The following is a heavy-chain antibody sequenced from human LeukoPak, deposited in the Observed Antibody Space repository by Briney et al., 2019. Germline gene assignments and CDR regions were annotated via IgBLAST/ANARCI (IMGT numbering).Heavy chain of an antibody. CDR1: GGSISSYY. D-gene: IGHD3-10*01. CDR2: IYTSGST. Sequence: SETLSLTCTVSGGSISSYYWSWIRPPAGKGLEWIVRIYTSGSTNYNPSLKSRVTMAVDTSKNQFSLKLSSVTAADTAVYYCASSEHHYGSGSYFYRWGQGTLVTVSS. J-gene: IGHJ4*02. CDR3: ASSEHHYGSGSYFYR. V-gene: IGHV4-4*07.